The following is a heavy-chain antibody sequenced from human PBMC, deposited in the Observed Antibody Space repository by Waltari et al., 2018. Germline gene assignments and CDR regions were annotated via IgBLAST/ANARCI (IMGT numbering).Heavy chain of an antibody. D-gene: IGHD4-17*01. V-gene: IGHV4-31*03. CDR1: GGSISSGGYY. Sequence: QVQLQESGPGLVKPSQTLSLTCTVSGGSISSGGYYWSWIRQHPGKGLEWIGYIYHSGSTYYNPSLKSRVTISVDRSKNQFSRKLSSVTAADTAVYYCARGAGYYGDYDYWGQGTLVTVSS. CDR2: IYHSGST. CDR3: ARGAGYYGDYDY. J-gene: IGHJ4*02.